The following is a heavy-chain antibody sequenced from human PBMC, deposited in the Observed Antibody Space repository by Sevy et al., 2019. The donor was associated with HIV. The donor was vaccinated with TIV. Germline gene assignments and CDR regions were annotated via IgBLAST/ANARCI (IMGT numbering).Heavy chain of an antibody. D-gene: IGHD7-27*01. J-gene: IGHJ3*02. CDR2: IIPIFGTP. Sequence: ASVRVSCKASGDTFSTYGLSWVRQAPGQGLEWMGGIIPIFGTPNYAQKFQGRVTITADESASTAYMELSSLRSEDTALYYCAREGGVATTGDHDAFDIWGHGTLVTVSS. CDR1: GDTFSTYG. V-gene: IGHV1-69*13. CDR3: AREGGVATTGDHDAFDI.